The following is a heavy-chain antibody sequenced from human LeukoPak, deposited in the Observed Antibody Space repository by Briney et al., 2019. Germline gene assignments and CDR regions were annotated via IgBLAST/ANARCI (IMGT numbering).Heavy chain of an antibody. CDR2: ISSSSSYI. CDR3: ARGHIVVVTAHFDY. Sequence: GGSLRLSCAASGFTLSSYSMNWVRQAPGKGLEWVSSISSSSSYIYYADSVKGRFTISRDNAKNSLYLQMNSLRAEDTAVYYCARGHIVVVTAHFDYWGQGTLVTVSS. J-gene: IGHJ4*02. V-gene: IGHV3-21*01. D-gene: IGHD2-21*02. CDR1: GFTLSSYS.